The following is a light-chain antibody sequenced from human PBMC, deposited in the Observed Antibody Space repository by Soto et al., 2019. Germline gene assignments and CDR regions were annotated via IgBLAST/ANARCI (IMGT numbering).Light chain of an antibody. CDR3: QLATSVPWT. Sequence: DIQMTQSPSSVSASIGDRVTITCRASQAIDNWLAWHQQKPGKAPKLLIFGASNLQSGVPSRFSGSGFGTDFTLATSGLQPEDFATYYCQLATSVPWTFGQGTKVTIK. CDR1: QAIDNW. V-gene: IGKV1-12*01. CDR2: GAS. J-gene: IGKJ1*01.